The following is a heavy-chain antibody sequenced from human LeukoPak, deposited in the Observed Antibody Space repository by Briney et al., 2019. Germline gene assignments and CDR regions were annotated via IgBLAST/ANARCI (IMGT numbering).Heavy chain of an antibody. D-gene: IGHD3-16*02. CDR2: IYPGDSHT. V-gene: IGHV5-51*01. Sequence: KPGESLKISCKASGHRFNNYWIGWVRQMPGKGLERMGIIYPGDSHTTYSPSFEGQVTISGDKSISTAYLQWSSLKASDTAIYYCARHTSGELSTPFDYWGQGTLVTVSS. CDR1: GHRFNNYW. J-gene: IGHJ4*02. CDR3: ARHTSGELSTPFDY.